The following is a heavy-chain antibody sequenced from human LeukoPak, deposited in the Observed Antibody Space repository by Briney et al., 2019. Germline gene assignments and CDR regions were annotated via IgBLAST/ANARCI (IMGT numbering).Heavy chain of an antibody. V-gene: IGHV4-39*01. CDR1: GDSVSRSDCY. D-gene: IGHD3-22*01. Sequence: PSETLSLTCSVSGDSVSRSDCYWDWIRQPPGKGLEWIGTIYYSGRTYYSPSLKGRVTMSVDPSNNQFSLSLRSVTAADTAIYYCARRRYYDGSGYLEWGQGTLLSVSS. J-gene: IGHJ1*01. CDR3: ARRRYYDGSGYLE. CDR2: IYYSGRT.